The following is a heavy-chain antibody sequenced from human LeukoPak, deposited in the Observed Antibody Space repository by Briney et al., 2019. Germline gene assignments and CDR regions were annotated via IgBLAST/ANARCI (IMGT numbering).Heavy chain of an antibody. CDR3: ARESGSASFDY. V-gene: IGHV3-11*04. CDR2: ISSSSGTTT. CDR1: GFTFSDYY. J-gene: IGHJ4*02. Sequence: GGSLRLSCAASGFTFSDYYMSWIRQAPGKGLEWVSYISSSSGTTTHYADSVKGRFTISRDNAKNSLYLQMNSLRAEDTAVYYCARESGSASFDYWGQGTLVTVSS. D-gene: IGHD6-19*01.